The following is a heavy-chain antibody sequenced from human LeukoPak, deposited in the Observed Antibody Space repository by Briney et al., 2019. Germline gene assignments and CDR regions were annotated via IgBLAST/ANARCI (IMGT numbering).Heavy chain of an antibody. Sequence: PGGSLRLSCAASGFTFSSSWMSWVRQAPGKGLEWVANIKQDGSETNYVDSVKGRFTISRDNAKNSLYLQMNSLRAEGTAVYYCARPRVPDSWGQGTLVTVSS. CDR2: IKQDGSET. CDR3: ARPRVPDS. V-gene: IGHV3-7*01. CDR1: GFTFSSSW. J-gene: IGHJ4*02.